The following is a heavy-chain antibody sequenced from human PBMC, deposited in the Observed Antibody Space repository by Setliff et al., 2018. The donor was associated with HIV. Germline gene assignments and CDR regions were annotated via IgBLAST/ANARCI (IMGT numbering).Heavy chain of an antibody. CDR1: GFTVGNYW. CDR2: INQDGSEK. Sequence: PGGSLRLSCAASGFTVGNYWMSWVRQAPGKGLEWVANINQDGSEKYYVDSVKGRFTISRDNAKNSLYLEMNSLRAEDTAVYYCARDGASLAARTYNYYYMDVWGKGTTVTVSS. D-gene: IGHD6-6*01. CDR3: ARDGASLAARTYNYYYMDV. V-gene: IGHV3-7*03. J-gene: IGHJ6*03.